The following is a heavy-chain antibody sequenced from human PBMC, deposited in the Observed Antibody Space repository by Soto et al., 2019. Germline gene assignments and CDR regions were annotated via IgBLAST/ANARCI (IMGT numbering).Heavy chain of an antibody. J-gene: IGHJ6*02. D-gene: IGHD3-16*01. CDR1: DGSFSGYY. CDR3: ARGGGEVITGYGMDV. Sequence: PSETLSLTCAVYDGSFSGYYWSWIRQPPGKGLEWIGEINHSGSTNYNPSLKRRVTISIDTSKNQFSLKLSSVTAADTAVYYCARGGGEVITGYGMDVWGQGTTVTVSS. CDR2: INHSGST. V-gene: IGHV4-34*01.